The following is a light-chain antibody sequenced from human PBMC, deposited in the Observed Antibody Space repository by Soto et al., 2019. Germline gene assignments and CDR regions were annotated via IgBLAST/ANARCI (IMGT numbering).Light chain of an antibody. CDR2: DAY. J-gene: IGKJ2*02. CDR1: QGVSSS. Sequence: EVVMTQSPATLSVSPGDTATLSCRASQGVSSSLAWYQQKVGQAPRLLIYDAYSRATGVGARFTGSGSATDFSLTITSLEPEDFAVYYCQQRGKWPSTFGPGTKVDIK. CDR3: QQRGKWPST. V-gene: IGKV3D-11*03.